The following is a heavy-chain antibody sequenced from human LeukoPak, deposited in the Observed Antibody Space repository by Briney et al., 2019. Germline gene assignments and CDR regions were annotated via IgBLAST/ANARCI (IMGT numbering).Heavy chain of an antibody. D-gene: IGHD1-26*01. CDR3: ARPFSGSLYYFDY. V-gene: IGHV3-30-3*01. CDR2: ISYDGSNK. J-gene: IGHJ4*02. CDR1: GFTFSSYA. Sequence: GRSLRLSCAASGFTFSSYAMHWVRQAPGKGLEWVAVISYDGSNKYYADSVKGRFTISRDNAKNSLYLQMNSLRAEDTAVYYCARPFSGSLYYFDYWGQGTLVTVSS.